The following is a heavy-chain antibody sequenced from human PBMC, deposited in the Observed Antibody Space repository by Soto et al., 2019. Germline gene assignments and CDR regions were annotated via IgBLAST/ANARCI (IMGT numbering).Heavy chain of an antibody. J-gene: IGHJ3*01. CDR1: GFTFSRYS. Sequence: WGSLRLSCAASGFTFSRYSITFVRQTPFKWLEWVSSITTSSDVYYADSLKGRFPISRDNAKNSLYLQMKSLRAEDTAVYYCATDYYFENSARIGAFDFWGQGTMVTVSS. D-gene: IGHD3-22*01. V-gene: IGHV3-21*01. CDR3: ATDYYFENSARIGAFDF. CDR2: ITTSSDV.